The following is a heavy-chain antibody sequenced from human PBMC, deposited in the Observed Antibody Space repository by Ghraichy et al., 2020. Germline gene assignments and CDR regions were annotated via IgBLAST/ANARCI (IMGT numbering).Heavy chain of an antibody. CDR2: ISSSSSYI. Sequence: LSLTCAASGFTFSSYSMNWVRQAPGKGLEWVSSISSSSSYIYYADSVKGRFTISRDNAKNSLYLQMNSLRAEDTAVYYCAGDRGYDFWSGHDAFDIWGQGTMVTVSS. CDR3: AGDRGYDFWSGHDAFDI. J-gene: IGHJ3*02. D-gene: IGHD3-3*01. V-gene: IGHV3-21*01. CDR1: GFTFSSYS.